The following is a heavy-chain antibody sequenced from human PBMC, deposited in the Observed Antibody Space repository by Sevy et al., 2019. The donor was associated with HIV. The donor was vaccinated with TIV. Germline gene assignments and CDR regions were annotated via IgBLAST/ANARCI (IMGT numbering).Heavy chain of an antibody. CDR3: AGENAWGRGYS. CDR1: GGSITSLY. J-gene: IGHJ4*02. V-gene: IGHV4-59*08. Sequence: SGTLSLTCTVSGGSITSLYWNWIRQPPGKGLEWVANIYYNGHINYNPSLKSRVTLSLDTSKNQFSLGLSSVTAADTAMYYCAGENAWGRGYSWGQGTLVTVSS. D-gene: IGHD1-26*01. CDR2: IYYNGHI.